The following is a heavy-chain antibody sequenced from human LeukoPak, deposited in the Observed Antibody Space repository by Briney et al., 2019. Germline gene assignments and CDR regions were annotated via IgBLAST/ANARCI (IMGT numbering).Heavy chain of an antibody. CDR1: GFTVSSNY. CDR2: IYSGGTT. V-gene: IGHV3-53*01. D-gene: IGHD6-19*01. Sequence: GVSLRLSCAASGFTVSSNYMNWVRQAPGKGLEWVSVIYSGGTTYYADSVKGRFIISRDNSKNTLYLQMNSLRAEDTAVYYCAAPSGWYNNFYYWGQGTLVTVSS. CDR3: AAPSGWYNNFYY. J-gene: IGHJ4*02.